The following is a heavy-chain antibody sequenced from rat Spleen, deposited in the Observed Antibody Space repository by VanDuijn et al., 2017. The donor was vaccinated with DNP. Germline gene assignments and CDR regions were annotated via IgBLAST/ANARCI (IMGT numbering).Heavy chain of an antibody. D-gene: IGHD1-4*01. J-gene: IGHJ2*01. CDR2: ITKTGDTT. CDR3: ASRPPPTRGPFDY. CDR1: GFIFSNYW. V-gene: IGHV5-31*01. Sequence: EVQLVESGGGPVQPGRSLKLSCVASGFIFSNYWMTWIRQAPGKGLEWVASITKTGDTTYYSDSVQGRFSISRDNAKSTLYLQVNSLRSEDTDTYYCASRPPPTRGPFDYWGQVVMVTVSS.